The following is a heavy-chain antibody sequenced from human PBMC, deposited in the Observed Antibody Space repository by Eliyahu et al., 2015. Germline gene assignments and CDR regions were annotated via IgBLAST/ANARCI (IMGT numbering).Heavy chain of an antibody. Sequence: QVQLVESGGGVVQPGRSLXLSCAASGFIFSDSAMPWVRQAPGKGLEGVAIIWYDGSNQYYADSVKGRFTISRDNSKNTVSLQMNSLRGEDTAIYYCARDHDYSGNFLEHWGQGTLVTVSS. D-gene: IGHD4-23*01. V-gene: IGHV3-33*01. J-gene: IGHJ1*01. CDR2: IWYDGSNQ. CDR3: ARDHDYSGNFLEH. CDR1: GFIFSDSA.